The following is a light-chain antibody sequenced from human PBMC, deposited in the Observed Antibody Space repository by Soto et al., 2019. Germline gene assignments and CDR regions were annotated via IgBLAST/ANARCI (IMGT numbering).Light chain of an antibody. V-gene: IGLV2-14*01. CDR1: SSDVGGYNY. CDR2: EVS. J-gene: IGLJ2*01. CDR3: SSYTSSSTRV. Sequence: QSALTQPASVSGSPGQSITISCTGTSSDVGGYNYVSWYQQHPGKAPKLMIYEVSKRPSGVSNHFSGSKSGNTASLTISGLQAEDEADYYCSSYTSSSTRVFGGGTQLTVL.